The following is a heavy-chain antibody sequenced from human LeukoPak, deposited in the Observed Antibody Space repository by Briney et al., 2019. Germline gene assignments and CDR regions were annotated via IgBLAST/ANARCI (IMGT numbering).Heavy chain of an antibody. Sequence: SVKVSCKASGGTFSSYAISWVRQAPGRGLEWMGGIIPIFGTANYAQKFQGRVTITADESTSTAYMELSSLRSEDTAVYYCARGIWSGYSYYYYYDMDVWGKGTTVTVSS. J-gene: IGHJ6*03. CDR2: IIPIFGTA. CDR3: ARGIWSGYSYYYYYDMDV. CDR1: GGTFSSYA. V-gene: IGHV1-69*13. D-gene: IGHD3-3*01.